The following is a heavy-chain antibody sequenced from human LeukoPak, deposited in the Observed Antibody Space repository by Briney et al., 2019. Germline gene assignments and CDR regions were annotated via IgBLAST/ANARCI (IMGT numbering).Heavy chain of an antibody. CDR1: GYTFTAFY. CDR3: ATVGYYGSGSEKFDP. J-gene: IGHJ5*02. Sequence: ASVKASCKASGYTFTAFYIHWVRQAPGKGLEWMGGFDPEDGETIYAQKFQGRVTMTEDTSTDTAYMELSSLRSEDTAVYYCATVGYYGSGSEKFDPWGQGTLVTVSS. D-gene: IGHD3-10*01. V-gene: IGHV1-24*01. CDR2: FDPEDGET.